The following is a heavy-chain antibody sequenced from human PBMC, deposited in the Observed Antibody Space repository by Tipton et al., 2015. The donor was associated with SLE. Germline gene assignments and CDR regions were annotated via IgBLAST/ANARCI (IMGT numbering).Heavy chain of an antibody. CDR1: GGSISTSSYY. CDR2: FYRSGVT. V-gene: IGHV4-39*07. J-gene: IGHJ3*01. D-gene: IGHD3-3*01. CDR3: ARDNAIFGLTLRFPCKAFDV. Sequence: TLSLTCTVSGGSISTSSYYWAWIRQPPGKRLEWIGSFYRSGVTYVNPSLESRVTISGDTSKNQFSLKLSSVTAADTATYYCARDNAIFGLTLRFPCKAFDVWGQGTMVTVSS.